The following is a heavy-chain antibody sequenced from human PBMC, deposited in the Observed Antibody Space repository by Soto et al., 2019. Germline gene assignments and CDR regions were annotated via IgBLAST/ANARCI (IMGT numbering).Heavy chain of an antibody. CDR3: ARATCYYDSSGYCEEAFDY. Sequence: SLRLSCAASGFTFSSYWMSWVRQAPGKGLEWVANIKQDGSEKYYVDSVKGRFTISRDNAKNSLYLQMNSLRAEDTAVYYCARATCYYDSSGYCEEAFDYWGQGTLVTVSS. CDR1: GFTFSSYW. CDR2: IKQDGSEK. D-gene: IGHD3-22*01. V-gene: IGHV3-7*05. J-gene: IGHJ4*02.